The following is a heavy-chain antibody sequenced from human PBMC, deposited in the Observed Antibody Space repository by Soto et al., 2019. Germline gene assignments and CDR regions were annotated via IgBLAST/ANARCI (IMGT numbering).Heavy chain of an antibody. CDR2: IYYSGST. CDR3: ARFAEAGTVGAINWFDP. D-gene: IGHD6-13*01. J-gene: IGHJ5*02. V-gene: IGHV4-31*03. CDR1: GGSISSGGYY. Sequence: QVQLQESGPGLVKPSQTLSLTCTVSGGSISSGGYYWSWIRQHPGKGLEWIGYIYYSGSTYYNPSLMSRVTISVDTSKNQFSLKLSSVTAADTAVYYCARFAEAGTVGAINWFDPWGQGTRVTVAS.